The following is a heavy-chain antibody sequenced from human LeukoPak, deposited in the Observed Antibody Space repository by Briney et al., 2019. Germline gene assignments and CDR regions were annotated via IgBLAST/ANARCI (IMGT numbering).Heavy chain of an antibody. V-gene: IGHV3-48*01. CDR1: GFTFSSYS. CDR3: AREKYSSSWYGFDP. J-gene: IGHJ5*02. CDR2: ISSSSSTI. D-gene: IGHD6-13*01. Sequence: GGSLRLSCAASGFTFSSYSMNWVRQAPGKGLEWVSYISSSSSTIYYADSVKGRFTISRDNAKNSLYLQMNSLRAEDTAVYYCAREKYSSSWYGFDPWGQRTLVTVSS.